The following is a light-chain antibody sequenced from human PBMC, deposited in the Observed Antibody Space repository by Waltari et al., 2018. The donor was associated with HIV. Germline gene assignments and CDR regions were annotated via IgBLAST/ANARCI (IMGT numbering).Light chain of an antibody. CDR1: STDVGAYNY. V-gene: IGLV2-8*01. Sequence: QSALTQPPSASGSPGQSVTISCTGTSTDVGAYNYVSWYQQHSGEAPKLIIYEVTKRPSGVPDRFAGAKSGNTASLTVSGLQAEDEADFYCSSYAGSTVIFGGGTKLTVL. CDR3: SSYAGSTVI. CDR2: EVT. J-gene: IGLJ2*01.